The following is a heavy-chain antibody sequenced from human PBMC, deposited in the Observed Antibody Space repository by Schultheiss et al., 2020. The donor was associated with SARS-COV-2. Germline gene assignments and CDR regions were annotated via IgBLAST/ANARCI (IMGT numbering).Heavy chain of an antibody. D-gene: IGHD2-2*01. J-gene: IGHJ3*02. CDR1: GFTFSTYA. Sequence: GGSLRLSCAASGFTFSTYAMNWVRQAPGKGLEWVAVISYDGSNKYYADSVKGRFTISRDNSKNTLYLQMNSLRAEDTAVYYCANHVVPAASRAPRRAFDIWGQGTMVTVSS. CDR3: ANHVVPAASRAPRRAFDI. V-gene: IGHV3-30*04. CDR2: ISYDGSNK.